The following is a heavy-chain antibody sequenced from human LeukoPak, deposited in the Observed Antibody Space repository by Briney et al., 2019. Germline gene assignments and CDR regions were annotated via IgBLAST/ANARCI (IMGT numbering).Heavy chain of an antibody. V-gene: IGHV3-49*04. D-gene: IGHD6-19*01. CDR3: TRKGVAVAGNYFDY. CDR2: IRSKAYGGTT. J-gene: IGHJ4*02. CDR1: GFTFGDYA. Sequence: GRSLRLSCTASGFTFGDYAMSWVRQAPGKGLEWVGFIRSKAYGGTTEYAASVKGRFTISRDDSKSIAYLQMNSLKTEDAAVYYCTRKGVAVAGNYFDYWGQGTLVTVSS.